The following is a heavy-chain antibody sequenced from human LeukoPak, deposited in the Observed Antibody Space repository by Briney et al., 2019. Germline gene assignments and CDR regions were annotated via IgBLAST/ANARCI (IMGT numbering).Heavy chain of an antibody. CDR1: GGSISSSYY. J-gene: IGHJ6*02. D-gene: IGHD3-22*01. V-gene: IGHV4-59*08. CDR3: ASGTYYYDSTGLRYYYYRLDI. Sequence: SETLSLTCAVSGGSISSSYYWSWIRQPPGKGLEWIGYIYYSGSTNYNPSLKSRVTISVDTSKNQFSLKLRSVTAADTAVYYCASGTYYYDSTGLRYYYYRLDIWGQGTTVTVSS. CDR2: IYYSGST.